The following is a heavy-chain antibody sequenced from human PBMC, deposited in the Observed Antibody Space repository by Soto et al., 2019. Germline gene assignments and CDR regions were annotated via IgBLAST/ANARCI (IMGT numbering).Heavy chain of an antibody. V-gene: IGHV4-30-4*02. CDR1: GESLNSGDYY. D-gene: IGHD6-19*01. Sequence: SETLSLTCTVSGESLNSGDYYLTWISQPPGKGLEWIGYIYYSGTTYYNPSLKSRVTISRDSSKNTVSLEMTSLRAEDTAVYYCAKGGRQWLVTSDFNYWGQGALVTVSS. CDR2: IYYSGTT. CDR3: AKGGRQWLVTSDFNY. J-gene: IGHJ4*02.